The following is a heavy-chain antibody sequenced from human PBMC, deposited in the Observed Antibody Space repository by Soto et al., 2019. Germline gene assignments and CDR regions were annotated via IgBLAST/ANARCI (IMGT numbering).Heavy chain of an antibody. V-gene: IGHV4-4*07. CDR1: GDSISRKY. J-gene: IGHJ4*02. CDR2: IYTTGAT. CDR3: AMTVIAPSPYLDH. Sequence: QVQLQESGPGLVKPSETLSLTCRVSGDSISRKYWSWLRQPAGGGLEWIGRIYTTGATNDNSSLKSLVPMSVDTSKIQFSLRLTSVTAAVTAVYFCAMTVIAPSPYLDHWGQGLLVTVSS. D-gene: IGHD4-17*01.